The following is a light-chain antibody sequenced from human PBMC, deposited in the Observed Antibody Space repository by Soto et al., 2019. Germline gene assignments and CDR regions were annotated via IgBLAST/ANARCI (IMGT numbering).Light chain of an antibody. CDR1: SSDVGGYNY. CDR2: DVS. J-gene: IGLJ3*02. Sequence: QSALTQPRSVSGSPGQSVTISCTGTSSDVGGYNYVSWYQQHPGKAPKLMIYDVSKRPSGVPDRFSGSKSGNTASLTISGLQAEDEADYYCCSYAGSYTFEFGGGTQVTVL. CDR3: CSYAGSYTFE. V-gene: IGLV2-11*01.